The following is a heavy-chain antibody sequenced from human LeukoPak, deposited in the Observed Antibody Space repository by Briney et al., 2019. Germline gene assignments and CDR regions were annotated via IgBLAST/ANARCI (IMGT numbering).Heavy chain of an antibody. CDR2: ISGSGGST. CDR3: AGRAYSSSWYRGPFDY. CDR1: GFTFSSYA. J-gene: IGHJ4*02. D-gene: IGHD6-13*01. Sequence: GGSLRLSCAASGFTFSSYAMSWVRQAPGKGLEWVSAISGSGGSTYYADSVKGRFTISRDNSKNTLYLQMNSLRAEDTAVYYCAGRAYSSSWYRGPFDYWGQGTLVTVSS. V-gene: IGHV3-23*01.